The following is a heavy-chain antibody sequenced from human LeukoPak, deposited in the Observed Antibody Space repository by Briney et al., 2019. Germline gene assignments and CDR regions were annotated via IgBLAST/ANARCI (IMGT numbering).Heavy chain of an antibody. CDR1: GFTFNHYW. D-gene: IGHD5-12*01. J-gene: IGHJ4*02. CDR3: ARFRYIGSDLEVFDS. Sequence: GGSLRLSCAASGFTFNHYWFSWVRQAPGEGLEWGAHINQDESHKYSVDSVKGRFTISRDNARNPLYLQMNGLRAEDTAVYYCARFRYIGSDLEVFDSWGQGTLATVSS. CDR2: INQDESHK. V-gene: IGHV3-7*01.